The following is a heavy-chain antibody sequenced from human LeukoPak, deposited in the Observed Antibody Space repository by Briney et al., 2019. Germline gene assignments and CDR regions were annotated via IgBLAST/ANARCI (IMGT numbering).Heavy chain of an antibody. V-gene: IGHV3-23*01. CDR3: ARDRTVLRFLEWLSPGGY. J-gene: IGHJ4*02. D-gene: IGHD3-3*01. CDR2: MSSSGGST. CDR1: GFTFSNYA. Sequence: GGSLRLSCAASGFTFSNYAMSWVRQAPGKGLEWVSAMSSSGGSTYYADSVKGRFTISRDNSKNTLYLQMNSLRAEDTAVYYCARDRTVLRFLEWLSPGGYWGQGTLVTVSS.